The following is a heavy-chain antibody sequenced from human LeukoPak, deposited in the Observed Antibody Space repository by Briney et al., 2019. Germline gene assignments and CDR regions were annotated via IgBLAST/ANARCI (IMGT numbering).Heavy chain of an antibody. V-gene: IGHV3-33*01. CDR2: IWYDGSNK. J-gene: IGHJ3*02. CDR1: GFTFSSYG. Sequence: GGSLRLSCAASGFTFSSYGLHWVRQAPGKGLEWVAVIWYDGSNKYYADSVKGRFTISRDNSKNTLYLQMNSLRAGDTAVYYCARDSDTAMPVGAFDIWGQGTMVTVSS. D-gene: IGHD5-18*01. CDR3: ARDSDTAMPVGAFDI.